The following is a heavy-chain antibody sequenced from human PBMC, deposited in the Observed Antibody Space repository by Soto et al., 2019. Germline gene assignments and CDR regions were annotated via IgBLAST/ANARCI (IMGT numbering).Heavy chain of an antibody. V-gene: IGHV3-72*01. CDR2: SRNKANSYTT. CDR3: ARVAMEANYYFDY. D-gene: IGHD1-26*01. J-gene: IGHJ4*02. Sequence: EVQLVESGGGLVQPGGSLRLSCAASGFIFSDHYMDWVRQAPGKGLEWVGRSRNKANSYTTEYAASVKGRFTISRDESKNSLYLQMNSLKSEDTAVYYCARVAMEANYYFDYWGQGTVVTVSS. CDR1: GFIFSDHY.